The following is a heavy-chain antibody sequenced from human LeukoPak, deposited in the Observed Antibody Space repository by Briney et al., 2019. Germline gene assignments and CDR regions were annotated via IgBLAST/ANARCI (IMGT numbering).Heavy chain of an antibody. CDR2: ISAYNGNT. CDR3: ARQRSGSYYTRGYFQH. J-gene: IGHJ1*01. V-gene: IGHV1-18*01. CDR1: GYTFTSYG. Sequence: VQVSCNASGYTFTSYGISWVRQAPGQGLEWMGWISAYNGNTKYAQKLQGRVTMTTDTYTSTAYMELRSLRSDDTAVYYCARQRSGSYYTRGYFQHWGQGTLVTVSS. D-gene: IGHD3-10*01.